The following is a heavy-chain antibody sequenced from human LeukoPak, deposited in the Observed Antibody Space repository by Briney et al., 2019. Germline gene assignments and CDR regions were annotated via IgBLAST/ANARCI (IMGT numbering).Heavy chain of an antibody. CDR3: ARGVEPLAANTLAY. D-gene: IGHD1-14*01. V-gene: IGHV3-53*01. Sequence: GGSLRLSCAASGFTVITNDMTWVRQAPAKGLEWVSVLYSDGNTKYADSVQGRFTISRDNSKTTLYLEMNSLSPDDTAVYYCARGVEPLAANTLAYWGQGTLVTVSS. CDR2: LYSDGNT. J-gene: IGHJ4*02. CDR1: GFTVITND.